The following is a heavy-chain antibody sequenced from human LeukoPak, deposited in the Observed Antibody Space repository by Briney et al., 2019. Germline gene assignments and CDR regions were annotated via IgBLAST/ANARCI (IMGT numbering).Heavy chain of an antibody. J-gene: IGHJ5*02. D-gene: IGHD2-15*01. CDR2: INPNSGGT. CDR3: ARTYCSGGSCYPNWFDP. Sequence: ASVKVSCKASGYTFTGYYMHWVRQAPGQGLEWMGWINPNSGGTNYAQKFQGRVTMTRDTSISTDYMELSRLRSDDTAVYYCARTYCSGGSCYPNWFDPWGQGTLVTVSS. CDR1: GYTFTGYY. V-gene: IGHV1-2*02.